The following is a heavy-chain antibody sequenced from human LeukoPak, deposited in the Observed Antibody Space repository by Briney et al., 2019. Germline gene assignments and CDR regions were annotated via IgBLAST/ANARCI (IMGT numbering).Heavy chain of an antibody. CDR3: ARLRRDGYSYYFDY. CDR2: IYYSGST. V-gene: IGHV4-59*08. D-gene: IGHD5-24*01. J-gene: IGHJ4*02. Sequence: PSETLSLTCTVSGGSISSYYWSWIRQPPGKGLEWIGYIYYSGSTNYNSSLKSRVTISVDTSKNQFSLKLSSVTAADTAVYYCARLRRDGYSYYFDYWGQGTLVTVSS. CDR1: GGSISSYY.